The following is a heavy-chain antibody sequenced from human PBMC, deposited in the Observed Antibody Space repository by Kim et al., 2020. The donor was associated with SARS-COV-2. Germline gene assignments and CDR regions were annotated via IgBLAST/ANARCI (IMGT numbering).Heavy chain of an antibody. CDR2: IIPIFGTA. V-gene: IGHV1-69*13. CDR1: GGTFSSYA. Sequence: SVKVSCKASGGTFSSYAISWVRQAPGQGLEWMGGIIPIFGTANYAQKFQGRVTITADESTSTAYMELSSLRSEDTAVYYCAREMKADSSGYWHYYFDYWGQGTLVTVSS. J-gene: IGHJ4*02. D-gene: IGHD3-22*01. CDR3: AREMKADSSGYWHYYFDY.